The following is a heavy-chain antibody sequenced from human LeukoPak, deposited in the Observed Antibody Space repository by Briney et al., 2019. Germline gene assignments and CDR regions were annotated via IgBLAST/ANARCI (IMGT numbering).Heavy chain of an antibody. CDR3: VRDFMYNTAFTGC. CDR2: ISGDSR. CDR1: GFTVSSNE. Sequence: GGPLRLSCAASGFTVSSNEMSWVRQAPGKGLEWVSSISGDSRYYADSKNGRFTISRDNSKNKMHLQMNSLRAEDTAVYYCVRDFMYNTAFTGCWGQGTLVTVSS. D-gene: IGHD5-18*01. V-gene: IGHV3-38-3*01. J-gene: IGHJ4*02.